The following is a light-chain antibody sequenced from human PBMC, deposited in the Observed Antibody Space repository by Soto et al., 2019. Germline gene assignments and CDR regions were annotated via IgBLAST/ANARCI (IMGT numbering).Light chain of an antibody. CDR3: SAYTSSTTVL. Sequence: QSALTQPASVSGSPGQSITISCTGTSSDIGSYKYVSWFQQHPGKAPKLIILEVDNRPSGVSTRFSGSKSGNTASLTISGLRADDEADYYCSAYTSSTTVLFGGGTKLTVL. CDR2: EVD. V-gene: IGLV2-14*01. CDR1: SSDIGSYKY. J-gene: IGLJ2*01.